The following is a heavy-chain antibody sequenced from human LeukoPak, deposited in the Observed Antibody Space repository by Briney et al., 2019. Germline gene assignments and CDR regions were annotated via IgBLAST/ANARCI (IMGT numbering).Heavy chain of an antibody. Sequence: PGGSLRLSCAASGFTFSSYSMNWVRQAPGKGLEWVSYISSSSSTIYYADSVKGRFTISRDNSKNTLYLQMNSLRAEDTAVYYCAKDIVVVPAASPNAAEYFQHWGQGTLVTVSS. J-gene: IGHJ1*01. CDR1: GFTFSSYS. D-gene: IGHD2-2*01. V-gene: IGHV3-48*01. CDR2: ISSSSSTI. CDR3: AKDIVVVPAASPNAAEYFQH.